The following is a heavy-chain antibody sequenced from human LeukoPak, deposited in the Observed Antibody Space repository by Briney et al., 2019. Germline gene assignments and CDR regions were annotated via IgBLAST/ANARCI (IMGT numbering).Heavy chain of an antibody. CDR1: GFTLSSYS. CDR2: ISSSSSYI. Sequence: PGGSLRLSRAASGFTLSSYSMNWVPQAPGKGLEYVSYISSSSSYIYYADSVKGRFTISRDNAKNSLYLQMNSLRAEDTAVYYCARAPRGYSYGLFDYWGQGTLVTVSS. CDR3: ARAPRGYSYGLFDY. V-gene: IGHV3-21*01. D-gene: IGHD5-18*01. J-gene: IGHJ4*02.